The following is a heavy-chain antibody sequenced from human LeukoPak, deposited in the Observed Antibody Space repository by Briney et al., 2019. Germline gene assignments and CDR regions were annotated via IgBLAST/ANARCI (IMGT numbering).Heavy chain of an antibody. V-gene: IGHV4-39*07. J-gene: IGHJ4*02. CDR3: GRNGPRSGYDLGHFDY. D-gene: IGHD5-12*01. CDR2: IYYSGST. Sequence: SETLSLTCTVSGGFISSSSYYWGWLRQPPGKGLEWIGSIYYSGSTYYNPSLKSRVTMSVDTSKNQFSLKLSSVTAADTAVYYCGRNGPRSGYDLGHFDYLGQGTLVTASS. CDR1: GGFISSSSYY.